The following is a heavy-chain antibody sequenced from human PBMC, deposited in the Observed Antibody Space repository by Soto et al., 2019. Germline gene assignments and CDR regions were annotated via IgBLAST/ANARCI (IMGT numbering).Heavy chain of an antibody. V-gene: IGHV3-30-3*01. Sequence: LRLSCAASGFTFSSYAMHWVRQAPGKGLEWVAVISYDGSNKYYADSVKGRFTISRDNSKNTLYLQMNSLRAEDTAVYYCARDQETGYSSSGSYYYYGMDVWGPGTTVTVSS. CDR2: ISYDGSNK. J-gene: IGHJ6*02. CDR3: ARDQETGYSSSGSYYYYGMDV. CDR1: GFTFSSYA. D-gene: IGHD6-13*01.